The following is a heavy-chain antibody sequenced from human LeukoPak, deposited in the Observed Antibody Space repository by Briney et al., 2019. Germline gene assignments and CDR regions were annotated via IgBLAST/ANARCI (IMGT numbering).Heavy chain of an antibody. CDR3: TTDRYYYDSSAYYPFVY. Sequence: GGSLRLSCAASGFSFSNAWMSWVRQAPGKGLEWVGRIKRKTDGGTTDYAAPVKGRFTISRDDSKNTLYLQMNSLKTEDTAVYYCTTDRYYYDSSAYYPFVYWGQGTLVTVSS. V-gene: IGHV3-15*01. J-gene: IGHJ4*02. D-gene: IGHD3-22*01. CDR2: IKRKTDGGTT. CDR1: GFSFSNAW.